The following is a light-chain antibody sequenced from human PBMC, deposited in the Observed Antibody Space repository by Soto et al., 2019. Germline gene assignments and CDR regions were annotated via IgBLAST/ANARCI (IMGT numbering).Light chain of an antibody. J-gene: IGKJ1*01. Sequence: DIQMTQFPSALSASVGDRVTNTCRASQSVNIWLAWYQQKPGKAPKLLISEASTVETGVPARFSGSGSGTQFTLTISSLQPDDLATYYCQQYNNFWTFGQGTKVQIK. CDR3: QQYNNFWT. CDR1: QSVNIW. V-gene: IGKV1-5*03. CDR2: EAS.